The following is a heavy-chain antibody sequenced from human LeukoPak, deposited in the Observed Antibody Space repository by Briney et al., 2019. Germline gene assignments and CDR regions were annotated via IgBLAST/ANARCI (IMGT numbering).Heavy chain of an antibody. D-gene: IGHD3-10*01. CDR1: EFTLSSFR. V-gene: IGHV3-74*01. CDR2: INSDGAST. J-gene: IGHJ4*02. CDR3: ARGGAYGSLDY. Sequence: GGSLRLSCAASEFTLSSFRMHWVRQAPGKGLVWVSQINSDGASTTYADSVRGRFTISRDSAKITLFLQMNSLRADDTAVYYCARGGAYGSLDYWGQGTLVTVSS.